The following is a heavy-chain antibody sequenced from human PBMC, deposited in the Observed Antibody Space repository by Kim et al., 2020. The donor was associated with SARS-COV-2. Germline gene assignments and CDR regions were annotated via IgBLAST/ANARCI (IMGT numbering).Heavy chain of an antibody. CDR2: ISYDGSNK. D-gene: IGHD3-22*01. V-gene: IGHV3-30*18. J-gene: IGHJ4*02. CDR3: AKDPNDSSGYYSDY. Sequence: GGSLRLSCAASGFTFSSYGMHWVRQAPGKGLEWVAVISYDGSNKYYADSVKGRFTISRDSSKNTLYLQMNSLRAEDTAVYYCAKDPNDSSGYYSDYWGQGTLVTVSS. CDR1: GFTFSSYG.